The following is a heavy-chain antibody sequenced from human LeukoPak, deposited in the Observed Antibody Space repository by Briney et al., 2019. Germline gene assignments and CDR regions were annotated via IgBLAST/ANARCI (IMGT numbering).Heavy chain of an antibody. CDR3: ARRPRGVCSSTSCYVDY. CDR2: IYPGDSDA. Sequence: GESLKISRKGFGYTFTNYWIGWVRQMPGKGLEWMGIIYPGDSDARYSPSFQGQVTMAADKSITTAYLQWSSLKASDTAIYYCARRPRGVCSSTSCYVDYWGQGTLVTVSS. J-gene: IGHJ4*02. D-gene: IGHD2-2*01. CDR1: GYTFTNYW. V-gene: IGHV5-51*01.